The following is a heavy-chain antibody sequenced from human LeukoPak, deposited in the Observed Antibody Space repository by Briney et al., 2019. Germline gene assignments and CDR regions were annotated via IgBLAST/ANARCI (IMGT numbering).Heavy chain of an antibody. CDR1: GGTFSSYA. V-gene: IGHV1-69*13. D-gene: IGHD2-2*01. Sequence: SVKVSCTASGGTFSSYAISWVRQAPGQGLEWMGGIIPIFGTANYAQKFQGRVTITADESTSTAYMELSSLRSEDTAVYYCANDCSSTSCQPYYYYYGMGVWGQGTTVTVSS. J-gene: IGHJ6*02. CDR3: ANDCSSTSCQPYYYYYGMGV. CDR2: IIPIFGTA.